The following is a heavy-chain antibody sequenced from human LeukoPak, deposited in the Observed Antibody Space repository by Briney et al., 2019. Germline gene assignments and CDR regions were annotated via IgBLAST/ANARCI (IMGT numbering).Heavy chain of an antibody. CDR2: ISGSGGST. D-gene: IGHD2-2*01. CDR3: AKGISSTSCFDY. V-gene: IGHV3-23*01. CDR1: GFTFSSYA. Sequence: GGSLRRSCAASGFTFSSYAMSWVRQAPGKGLEWVSAISGSGGSTYYADSVKGRFTISSDNSKNPLYLQTNSLRAEDTAVYYCAKGISSTSCFDYWGQGTLVTVSS. J-gene: IGHJ4*02.